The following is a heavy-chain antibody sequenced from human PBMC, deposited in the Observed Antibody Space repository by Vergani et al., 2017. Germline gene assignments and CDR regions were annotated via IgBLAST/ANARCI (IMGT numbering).Heavy chain of an antibody. CDR3: ARRSGIVYDIFSGTQYFFDF. CDR1: GFSIDNGYY. CDR2: IYRTGRT. V-gene: IGHV4-38-2*01. Sequence: QVQLQESGPGLVKPSETLSLTCAVSGFSIDNGYYWDWIRQPPGKGLDWIGSIYRTGRTHFNPSLKSRVTISVDTSTTHFSLRLNSLTAADTAVYCCARRSGIVYDIFSGTQYFFDFWGQGTLVTVSS. J-gene: IGHJ4*02. D-gene: IGHD3-9*01.